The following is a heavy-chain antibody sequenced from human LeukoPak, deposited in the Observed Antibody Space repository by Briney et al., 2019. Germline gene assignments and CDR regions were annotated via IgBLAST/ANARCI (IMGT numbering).Heavy chain of an antibody. CDR2: XYYNGSA. CDR1: GGPITNYF. Sequence: LTCIVSGGPITNYFWSWIRQSPGKGLQWLGYXYYNGSATYNPSLKSRLTISVDTSKTQFSLRLASVTAADTAVYYCARTYGSGSYWSYYFDSWGHGALVTVSS. D-gene: IGHD3-10*01. V-gene: IGHV4-59*01. CDR3: ARTYGSGSYWSYYFDS. J-gene: IGHJ4*01.